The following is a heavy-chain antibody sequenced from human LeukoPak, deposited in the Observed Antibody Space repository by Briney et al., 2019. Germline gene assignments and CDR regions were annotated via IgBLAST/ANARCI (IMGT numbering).Heavy chain of an antibody. CDR2: IYHGGRA. CDR3: AREGERLQSS. D-gene: IGHD5-24*01. J-gene: IGHJ5*02. Sequence: PSETLSLTCTVSGGSIISDIYFWGWIRQSPGQGLAWIGSIYHGGRAYYDPSFEGRATISVDVSKNQFSLNLRSVTAADTAVYYCAREGERLQSSWGQGTLVTVSS. CDR1: GGSIISDIYF. V-gene: IGHV4-39*07.